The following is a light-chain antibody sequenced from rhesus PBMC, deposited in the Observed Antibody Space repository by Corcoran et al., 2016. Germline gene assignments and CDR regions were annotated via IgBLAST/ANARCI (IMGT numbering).Light chain of an antibody. CDR1: QSVGSY. CDR2: GAS. J-gene: IGKJ4*01. V-gene: IGKV3-24*04. Sequence: ETVVTQSPATLALSPGERATLSCRDSQSVGSYLAWYQQKPGQAPRLRIYGASTRATGIPYRFSGSGSGTDFTITIHSLEPEDVGVYYCQQSSNLLTFGGGAKVEIK. CDR3: QQSSNLLT.